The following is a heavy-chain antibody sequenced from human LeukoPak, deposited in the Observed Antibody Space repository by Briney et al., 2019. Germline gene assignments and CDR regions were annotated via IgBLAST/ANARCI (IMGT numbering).Heavy chain of an antibody. CDR1: GGSISSYY. CDR3: ARSIIATRSKFDY. D-gene: IGHD1/OR15-1a*01. CDR2: IYYSGST. J-gene: IGHJ4*02. Sequence: PSETLSLTCTVSGGSISSYYWSWIRQPPGKGLEWIGDIYYSGSTNYNPPLKSRVIISVDTSKNQFSLQLSSVPAADTAVYYCARSIIATRSKFDYWGQGNLVTVSS. V-gene: IGHV4-59*08.